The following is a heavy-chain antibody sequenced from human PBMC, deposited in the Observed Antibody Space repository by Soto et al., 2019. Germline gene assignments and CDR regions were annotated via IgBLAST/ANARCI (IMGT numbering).Heavy chain of an antibody. J-gene: IGHJ5*02. D-gene: IGHD3-3*01. V-gene: IGHV4-31*03. CDR2: IYHSGDS. CDR1: GGSISSDGYY. CDR3: ARENYKSVYPHNWFDP. Sequence: PSETLSLTCTVSGGSISSDGYYWSWIRQHPGKGLEYIGYIYHSGDSYCTLSLGRRVTISVNTSENKFSLHLRSVTAADTAIYYCARENYKSVYPHNWFDPWGQGIPVTVSS.